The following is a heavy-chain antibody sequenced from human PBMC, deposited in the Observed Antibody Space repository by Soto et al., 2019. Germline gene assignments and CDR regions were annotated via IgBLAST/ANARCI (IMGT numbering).Heavy chain of an antibody. J-gene: IGHJ4*02. D-gene: IGHD5-18*01. V-gene: IGHV3-33*01. CDR3: GRDGALGDTAVVDS. CDR2: LWYDGSNK. Sequence: QVQLVESGGGVVQPGTSLRLSCAASGFTFSTYGMHWVRQAPGKGLEWVAVLWYDGSNKYHGDSLKGRFTISRDNSKKTLYLQMNNLRAEDTAVYYCGRDGALGDTAVVDSWGQGTLVIVSS. CDR1: GFTFSTYG.